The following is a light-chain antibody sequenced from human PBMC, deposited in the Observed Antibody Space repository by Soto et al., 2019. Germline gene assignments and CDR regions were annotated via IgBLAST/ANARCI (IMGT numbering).Light chain of an antibody. CDR3: HCYDSSLSGSI. J-gene: IGLJ2*01. Sequence: QSVLTQPPSVSGAPGQRVTISCTGSSSNIGAGYDVHWYQQLPGTAPTLLIYADNRRPSGVPDRFSGSKSGTSASLAITRLQAEDEADYYCHCYDSSLSGSIFGGGTKLTVL. CDR1: SSNIGAGYD. V-gene: IGLV1-40*01. CDR2: ADN.